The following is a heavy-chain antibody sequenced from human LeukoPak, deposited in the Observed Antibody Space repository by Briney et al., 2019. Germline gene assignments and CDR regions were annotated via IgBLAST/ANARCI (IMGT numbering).Heavy chain of an antibody. CDR2: ISAYNGNT. CDR1: GYTFTSYG. J-gene: IGHJ3*02. CDR3: ARSGPYYYGSGTLRAFDI. V-gene: IGHV1-18*01. D-gene: IGHD3-10*01. Sequence: ASVKVSCKASGYTFTSYGISWVRQAPGQGLEWMGWISAYNGNTNYAQKLQGRVTMTTDTSTSTAYMELRSLRSEDTAVYYCARSGPYYYGSGTLRAFDIWGQGTMVTVSS.